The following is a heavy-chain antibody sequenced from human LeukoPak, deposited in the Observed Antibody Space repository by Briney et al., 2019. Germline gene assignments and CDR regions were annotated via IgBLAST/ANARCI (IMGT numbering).Heavy chain of an antibody. J-gene: IGHJ4*02. CDR2: ISYDGSNK. D-gene: IGHD2-15*01. V-gene: IGHV3-30*18. CDR1: GFTFSSYG. CDR3: AKDRIRYCSGGSCYSGVNY. Sequence: SGGSLRLSCAASGFTFSSYGMHWVRQAPGKGLEWVAVISYDGSNKYYADSVKGRFTISRDNSKNTLYLQMNSLRAEDTAVYYCAKDRIRYCSGGSCYSGVNYWGQGTLVTVSS.